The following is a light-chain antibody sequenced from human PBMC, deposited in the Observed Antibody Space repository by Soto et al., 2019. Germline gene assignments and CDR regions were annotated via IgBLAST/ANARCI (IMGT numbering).Light chain of an antibody. CDR3: QQSYSSLALT. Sequence: DIQMTQSPSSLSASVGDRVTITCRASQSISSHLNWYQQRPGKAPKLLIYAASSLQSGVPSRFSGSGSGTDFTLTISSLHPEDFATYYCQQSYSSLALTFGGGTKLEIK. CDR2: AAS. V-gene: IGKV1-39*01. CDR1: QSISSH. J-gene: IGKJ4*01.